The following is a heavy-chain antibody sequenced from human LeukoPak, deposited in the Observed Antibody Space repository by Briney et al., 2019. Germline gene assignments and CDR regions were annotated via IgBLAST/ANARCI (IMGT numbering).Heavy chain of an antibody. V-gene: IGHV4-34*01. CDR3: ARERRTVTGGYYYYYYYMDV. Sequence: SETLSLTCAVYGESFKDYYWNWIRQPPGKGLEWIGEINHSGSSNYNPSLKSRVTISVDTSKNQFSLKLSSVTAADTAVYYCARERRTVTGGYYYYYYYMDVWGKGTTVTVSS. CDR2: INHSGSS. D-gene: IGHD4-17*01. CDR1: GESFKDYY. J-gene: IGHJ6*03.